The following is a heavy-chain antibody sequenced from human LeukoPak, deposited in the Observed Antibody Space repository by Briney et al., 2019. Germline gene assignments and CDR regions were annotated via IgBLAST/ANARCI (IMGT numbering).Heavy chain of an antibody. CDR2: IKQDGSET. CDR3: ARDFWGAYRVDYFDY. D-gene: IGHD3-3*01. CDR1: GFTFSNYW. V-gene: IGHV3-7*01. Sequence: GGSLRLSCAASGFTFSNYWMSWVRRAPGKGREWVANIKQDGSETYDVDSVRGRFTVSRDNAKKSLYLQMNSLRAEDTAVYYCARDFWGAYRVDYFDYWGQGTLVTVSS. J-gene: IGHJ4*02.